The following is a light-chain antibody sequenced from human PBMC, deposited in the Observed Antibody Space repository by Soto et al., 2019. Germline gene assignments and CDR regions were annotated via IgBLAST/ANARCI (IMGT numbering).Light chain of an antibody. CDR1: SSDVGGYDF. CDR3: CSSTSSHTRV. J-gene: IGLJ1*01. CDR2: DVN. Sequence: QSFLTQHASVSGSPGQSITISCTGTSSDVGGYDFVSWYQHHPGKAPKLIIYDVNNRPSGLSNRFSGSKSGNTASLTISGLQTEDEADYYCCSSTSSHTRVFGTGTKVTVL. V-gene: IGLV2-14*01.